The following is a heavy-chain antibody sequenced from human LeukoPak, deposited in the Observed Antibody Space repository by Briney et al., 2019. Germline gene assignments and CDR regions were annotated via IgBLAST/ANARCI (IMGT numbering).Heavy chain of an antibody. D-gene: IGHD3-10*01. Sequence: GGSLRLSCAASGFTFSSYSMNWVRQAPGKGLEWVSAISGSGGSTYYADSVKGRFTISRDNSKNTLYLQMNSLRAEDTAVYYCAKIYGSGSYYTFDYWGQGTLVTVSS. CDR2: ISGSGGST. V-gene: IGHV3-23*01. CDR1: GFTFSSYS. J-gene: IGHJ4*02. CDR3: AKIYGSGSYYTFDY.